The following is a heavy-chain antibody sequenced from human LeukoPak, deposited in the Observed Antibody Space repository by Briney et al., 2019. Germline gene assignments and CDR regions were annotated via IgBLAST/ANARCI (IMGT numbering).Heavy chain of an antibody. Sequence: GGSLRLSCAASGFTFSSYAMSWVRQAPGKGLEWVAVISYDGSNKYYADSVKGRFTISRDNSKNTLYLQMNSLRAEDTAVYYCAKDSVGSSCPGYWGQGTLVTVSS. CDR2: ISYDGSNK. J-gene: IGHJ4*02. D-gene: IGHD6-13*01. CDR3: AKDSVGSSCPGY. V-gene: IGHV3-30*18. CDR1: GFTFSSYA.